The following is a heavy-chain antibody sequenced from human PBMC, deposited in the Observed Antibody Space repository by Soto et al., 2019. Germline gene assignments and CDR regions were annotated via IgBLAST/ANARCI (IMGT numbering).Heavy chain of an antibody. CDR2: IIPIFGTA. Sequence: QVQLVQSGAEVKKPGSSVKVSCKASGGTFSSYAISWVRQAPGPGLEWMGGIIPIFGTANYAQKFQGRVTITADKSTSTAYMELSSLRSEDTAVYYCARLIVGATYYYYYGMDVWGQGTTVTVSS. D-gene: IGHD1-26*01. V-gene: IGHV1-69*06. CDR3: ARLIVGATYYYYYGMDV. CDR1: GGTFSSYA. J-gene: IGHJ6*02.